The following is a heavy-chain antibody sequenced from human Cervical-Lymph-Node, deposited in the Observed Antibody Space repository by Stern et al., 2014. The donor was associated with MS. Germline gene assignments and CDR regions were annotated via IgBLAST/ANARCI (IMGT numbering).Heavy chain of an antibody. Sequence: QDQLVQSGAEVKKPGSSVKVSCETSGGTFTRYGVSWVRQAPGQGLEWMGGIITIFGTTHYAQKFQGRVTITADKSTNTVYMALNSLRSEDTAVYYCARDRGGTIYGTFDIWGQGTMITVSS. CDR2: IITIFGTT. CDR1: GGTFTRYG. CDR3: ARDRGGTIYGTFDI. J-gene: IGHJ3*02. D-gene: IGHD2-15*01. V-gene: IGHV1-69*14.